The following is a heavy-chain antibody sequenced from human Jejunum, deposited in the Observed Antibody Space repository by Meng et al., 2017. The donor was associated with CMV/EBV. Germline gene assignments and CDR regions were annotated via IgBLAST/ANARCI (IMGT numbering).Heavy chain of an antibody. J-gene: IGHJ4*02. Sequence: YGGSFSGYYWSWIRQSPGQGLEWSGQINHSGSASYNPSLRRRVTISEDTSKNQFSLRLTSVTAADTAIYYCARKYCGSSNCYPFDYWGQGELVTVSS. D-gene: IGHD2-2*01. V-gene: IGHV4-34*01. CDR3: ARKYCGSSNCYPFDY. CDR2: INHSGSA. CDR1: GGSFSGYY.